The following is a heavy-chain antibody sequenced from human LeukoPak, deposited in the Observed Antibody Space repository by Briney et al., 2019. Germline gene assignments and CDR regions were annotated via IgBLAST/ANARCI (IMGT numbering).Heavy chain of an antibody. J-gene: IGHJ4*02. CDR3: AKDRGGYYGSGSYYSF. D-gene: IGHD3-10*01. CDR1: GFTFSSYA. Sequence: GGSLRLSCAASGFTFSSYAMSWVRQAPGKGLEWVSAISGSGGSTYYADSVKGRFTISRDNSKNTLYLQMNSLRAEDTAVYYCAKDRGGYYGSGSYYSFWGQGTLVTVSS. V-gene: IGHV3-23*01. CDR2: ISGSGGST.